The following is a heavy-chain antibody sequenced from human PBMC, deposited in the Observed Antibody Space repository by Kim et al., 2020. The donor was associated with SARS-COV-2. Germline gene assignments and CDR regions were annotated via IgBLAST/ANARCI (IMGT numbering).Heavy chain of an antibody. CDR1: GGSFSGYY. D-gene: IGHD5-12*01. CDR2: INHSGST. V-gene: IGHV4-34*01. Sequence: SETLSLTCAVYGGSFSGYYWSWIRQPPGKGLEWIGEINHSGSTNYNPSLKSRVTISVDTSKNQFSLKLSSVTAADTAVYYCARRERWLQLPFDYWGQGTLVTVSS. J-gene: IGHJ4*02. CDR3: ARRERWLQLPFDY.